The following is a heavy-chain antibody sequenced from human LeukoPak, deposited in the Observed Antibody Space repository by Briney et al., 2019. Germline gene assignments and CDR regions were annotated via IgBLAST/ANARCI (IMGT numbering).Heavy chain of an antibody. D-gene: IGHD3-10*02. CDR3: AREHGAHYYVSYDAFDI. CDR2: IIPIFGTA. CDR1: GGTFSSYA. J-gene: IGHJ3*02. Sequence: HVASVKVSCKASGGTFSSYAISWVRQAPGQGLEWMGGIIPIFGTANYAQKFQGRVTITADESTSTAYMELSSLRSEDTAVYYCAREHGAHYYVSYDAFDIWGQGTMVTVSS. V-gene: IGHV1-69*13.